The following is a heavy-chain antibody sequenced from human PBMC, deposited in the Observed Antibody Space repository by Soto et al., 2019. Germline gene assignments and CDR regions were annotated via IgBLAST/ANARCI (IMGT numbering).Heavy chain of an antibody. D-gene: IGHD2-2*01. J-gene: IGHJ5*02. CDR2: INHSGST. V-gene: IGHV4-34*01. CDR3: ARGYRVRVVPAATKKGWFDP. Sequence: QVQLQQWGAGLLKPSETLSLTCAVYGGSFSGYYWSWIRQPPGKGLEWIGEINHSGSTNYNPSLKRRVTISVDTPKNQFSLKLSSVTAADTAVYYCARGYRVRVVPAATKKGWFDPWGQGTLVTVSS. CDR1: GGSFSGYY.